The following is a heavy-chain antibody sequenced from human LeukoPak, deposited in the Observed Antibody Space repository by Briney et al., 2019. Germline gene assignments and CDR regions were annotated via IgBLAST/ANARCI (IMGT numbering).Heavy chain of an antibody. Sequence: GESLRLSCAASGFTFSSYAMSWVRQAPGKGLEWVSAISGSGGSTYYADSVKGRFTISRDNSKNTLYLQMNSLRAEDTAVYYCAKDNEITYYDILTGLWYFDYWGQGTLVTVSS. CDR2: ISGSGGST. V-gene: IGHV3-23*01. CDR1: GFTFSSYA. CDR3: AKDNEITYYDILTGLWYFDY. J-gene: IGHJ4*02. D-gene: IGHD3-9*01.